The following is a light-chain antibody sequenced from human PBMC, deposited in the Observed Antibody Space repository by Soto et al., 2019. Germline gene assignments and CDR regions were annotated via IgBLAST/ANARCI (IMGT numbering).Light chain of an antibody. CDR3: SSFTSINTWV. V-gene: IGLV2-14*01. CDR2: EVS. J-gene: IGLJ3*02. Sequence: QSALTQPASVSGSPGQSITISCTGTSSDVGGYNYVSSYQQHPGKAPKLMIYEVSNRPSGVSNRFFGSKSGNTASLTISGRQTEDEADYYCSSFTSINTWVFGGGTKVTVL. CDR1: SSDVGGYNY.